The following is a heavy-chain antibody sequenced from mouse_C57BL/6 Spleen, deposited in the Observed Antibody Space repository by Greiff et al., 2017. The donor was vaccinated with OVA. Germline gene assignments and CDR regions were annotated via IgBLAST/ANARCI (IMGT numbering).Heavy chain of an antibody. Sequence: EVMLVESGGGLVQPGGSLSLSCAASGFTFTDYYMSWVRQPPGKALEWLGFIRNKANGYTSAYRASVKGRFTISRDTSQSILYLQMNALRAEDSATYYCARSKLGTWFAYWGQGTLVTVSA. D-gene: IGHD4-1*01. V-gene: IGHV7-3*01. CDR3: ARSKLGTWFAY. CDR2: IRNKANGYTS. CDR1: GFTFTDYY. J-gene: IGHJ3*01.